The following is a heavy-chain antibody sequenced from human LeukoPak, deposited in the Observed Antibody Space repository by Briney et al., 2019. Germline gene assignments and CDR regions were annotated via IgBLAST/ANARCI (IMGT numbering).Heavy chain of an antibody. Sequence: GGSLRLSCAVSGFTVSSNYMSWVRQPPGKGLEWVSIIYSGGSTYYADSVKGRFTISRDNSKNTLYLQMNSLRAEDTAVYYCAKDGEVVPAASFDYWGQGTLVTVSS. CDR2: IYSGGST. J-gene: IGHJ4*02. CDR1: GFTVSSNY. CDR3: AKDGEVVPAASFDY. D-gene: IGHD2-2*01. V-gene: IGHV3-53*01.